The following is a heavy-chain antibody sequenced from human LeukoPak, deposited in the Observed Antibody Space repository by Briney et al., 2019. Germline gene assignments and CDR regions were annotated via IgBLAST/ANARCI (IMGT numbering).Heavy chain of an antibody. D-gene: IGHD1-1*01. CDR1: GGSFSGYY. CDR3: ARGRYNWNDVGYYFDY. Sequence: PSETLSLTCAVYGGSFSGYYWSWIRKPPGKGLEWIGEINHSGSTNYNPSLKSRVTISVDTSKNQFSLKLSSVTAADTAVYYCARGRYNWNDVGYYFDYWGQGTLVTVSS. V-gene: IGHV4-34*01. J-gene: IGHJ4*02. CDR2: INHSGST.